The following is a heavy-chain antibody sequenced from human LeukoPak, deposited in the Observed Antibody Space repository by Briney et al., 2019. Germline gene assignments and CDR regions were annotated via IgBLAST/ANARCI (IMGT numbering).Heavy chain of an antibody. D-gene: IGHD3-22*01. CDR1: GFTFSSYS. CDR2: IDSSSSTI. V-gene: IGHV3-48*04. Sequence: GGSLRLSCAASGFTFSSYSMNWVRQAPGKGLEWISYIDSSSSTIFYADSVKGRFTISRDNAKNSLYLQMNSLRAEDTAVYHCTRDSDYGSSGYYREDWGQGTLVTVSS. CDR3: TRDSDYGSSGYYRED. J-gene: IGHJ4*02.